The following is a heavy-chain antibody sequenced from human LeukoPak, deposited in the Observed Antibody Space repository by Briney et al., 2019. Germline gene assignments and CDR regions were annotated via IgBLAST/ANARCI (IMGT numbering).Heavy chain of an antibody. D-gene: IGHD3-9*01. J-gene: IGHJ5*02. CDR1: GYTFTSYD. CDR3: ARDRYDILTGYQDNWFDP. CDR2: MNPNSGNT. Sequence: ASVKVSCKASGYTFTSYDINWVRQATGQGLEWMGWMNPNSGNTGYAQKFQGRVTMTRNTSISTAYMELSSLRSDDTAVYYCARDRYDILTGYQDNWFDPWGQGTLVTVSS. V-gene: IGHV1-8*01.